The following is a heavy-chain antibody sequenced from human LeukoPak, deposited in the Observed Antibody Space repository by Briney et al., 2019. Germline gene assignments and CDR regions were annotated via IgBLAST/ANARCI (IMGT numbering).Heavy chain of an antibody. V-gene: IGHV3-33*01. CDR1: GFTFSSYG. Sequence: GGSLRLSCAASGFTFSSYGMHWVRQAPGKGLEWVAVIWCDGSNKYYADSVKGRFTISRDNSKNTLYLQMNSLRAEDTAVYYCARGLKLSGAFDIWGQGTMVTVSS. CDR3: ARGLKLSGAFDI. D-gene: IGHD5-12*01. J-gene: IGHJ3*02. CDR2: IWCDGSNK.